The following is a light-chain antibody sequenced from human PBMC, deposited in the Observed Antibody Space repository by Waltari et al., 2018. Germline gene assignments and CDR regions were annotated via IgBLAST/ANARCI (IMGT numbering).Light chain of an antibody. CDR1: KLGRTY. J-gene: IGLJ2*01. CDR2: QDN. V-gene: IGLV3-1*01. Sequence: SFELTQSPSVSVSLGQTATITCAVDKLGRTYVSWYKQKQGQSPVLAVYQDNRRPSWTPERFSGSNSGSTATLIISGTQAMDEADYYCQAWDSTTAVFGGGTKLTVL. CDR3: QAWDSTTAV.